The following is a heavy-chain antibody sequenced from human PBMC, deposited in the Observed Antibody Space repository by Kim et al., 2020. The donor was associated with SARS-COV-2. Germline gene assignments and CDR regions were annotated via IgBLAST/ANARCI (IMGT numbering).Heavy chain of an antibody. CDR1: GFTFSSYA. D-gene: IGHD6-13*01. V-gene: IGHV3-23*01. J-gene: IGHJ4*02. CDR3: AKLTDGRTAATHFDY. CDR2: ISGSGGST. Sequence: GGSLRLSCAASGFTFSSYAMSWVRQAPGKGLEWVSAISGSGGSTYYADSVKGRFTISRDNSKNTLYLQMNSLRAEDTAVYYCAKLTDGRTAATHFDYWGQGTLVTVSS.